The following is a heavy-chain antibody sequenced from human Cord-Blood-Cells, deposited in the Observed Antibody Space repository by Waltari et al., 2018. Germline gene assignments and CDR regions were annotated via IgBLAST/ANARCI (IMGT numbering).Heavy chain of an antibody. V-gene: IGHV4-59*01. CDR3: VRGEGGIAAAGTGYFQH. J-gene: IGHJ1*01. D-gene: IGHD6-13*01. CDR2: IYYSGST. Sequence: QVQLQESGPGLVKPSETLSLTCTVSGGSISRYNWSWIRQLPGKGREWIGYIYYSGSTNDNPALKSRGTISVDTSKNQFSLKLSSVTAADTAVYYCVRGEGGIAAAGTGYFQHWGQGTLVTVSS. CDR1: GGSISRYN.